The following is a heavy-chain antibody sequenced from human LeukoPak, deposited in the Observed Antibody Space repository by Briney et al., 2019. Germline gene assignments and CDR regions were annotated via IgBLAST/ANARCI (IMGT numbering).Heavy chain of an antibody. Sequence: ASVKVSCKASGYTFTSYVISWVRPAPGQGLGWMGWIIAYNGNTDNAQKLQGRVTMTTDTSTSTAYMELRSVRSADTAVYNFARDQPKFFEWLFSGGGFRFDPWGQGTLVTVSS. CDR2: IIAYNGNT. CDR1: GYTFTSYV. D-gene: IGHD3-3*01. V-gene: IGHV1-18*01. J-gene: IGHJ5*02. CDR3: ARDQPKFFEWLFSGGGFRFDP.